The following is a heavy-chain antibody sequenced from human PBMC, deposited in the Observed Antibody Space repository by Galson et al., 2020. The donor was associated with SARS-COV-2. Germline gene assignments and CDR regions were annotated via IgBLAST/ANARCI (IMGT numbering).Heavy chain of an antibody. V-gene: IGHV5-10-1*01. Sequence: HGESLKISCKGSGYSFTSYWISWVRQMPGKGLEWRGRIDPSDSYTNYSPSFQGHVTISADKSISTAYLQWSSLKASDTAMYYCARHGVEMATISVWAYYFDYWGQGTLVTVSS. CDR2: IDPSDSYT. D-gene: IGHD5-12*01. CDR3: ARHGVEMATISVWAYYFDY. CDR1: GYSFTSYW. J-gene: IGHJ4*02.